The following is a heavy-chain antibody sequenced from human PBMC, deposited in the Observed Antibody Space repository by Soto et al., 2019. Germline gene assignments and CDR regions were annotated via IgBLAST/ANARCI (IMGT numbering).Heavy chain of an antibody. V-gene: IGHV4-59*08. CDR2: IYYSGST. CDR1: GGPLSSYY. D-gene: IGHD1-26*01. CDR3: ARRESSHAFDI. J-gene: IGHJ3*02. Sequence: PSETLSLTFTVSGGPLSSYYWSWIRQPPGKGLEWIGYIYYSGSTNYNPSLKSRVTISVDTSKNQFSLKLSSVTAADTALYYCARRESSHAFDIWGQGTMVTVSS.